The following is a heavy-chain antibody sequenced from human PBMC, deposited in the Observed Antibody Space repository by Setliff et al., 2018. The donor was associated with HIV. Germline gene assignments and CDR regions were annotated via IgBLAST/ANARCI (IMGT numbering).Heavy chain of an antibody. V-gene: IGHV3-15*01. CDR2: IKRKRDGGAT. J-gene: IGHJ5*02. Sequence: WIRQSPGRGLEWVGRIKRKRDGGATDYAAPVKGRFTISRDDSRNLLYLQMDNLKTEDTAMYYCTTDWGGGGGAPLDPWGQGTLVTVSS. CDR3: TTDWGGGGGAPLDP. D-gene: IGHD2-15*01.